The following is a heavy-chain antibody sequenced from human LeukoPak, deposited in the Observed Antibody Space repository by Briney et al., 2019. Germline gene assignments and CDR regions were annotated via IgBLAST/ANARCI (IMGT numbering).Heavy chain of an antibody. D-gene: IGHD5-18*01. V-gene: IGHV5-51*01. J-gene: IGHJ4*02. CDR1: GYSSTSYW. CDR2: IYPGDSDT. CDR3: ARRRGRGYSYGPIDY. Sequence: GESLKISCKGSGYSSTSYWIGWVRQMPGKGLEWMGIIYPGDSDTRYSPSFQGQVTISADKSISTAYLQWGSLKASDTAMYYCARRRGRGYSYGPIDYWGQGTLVTVSS.